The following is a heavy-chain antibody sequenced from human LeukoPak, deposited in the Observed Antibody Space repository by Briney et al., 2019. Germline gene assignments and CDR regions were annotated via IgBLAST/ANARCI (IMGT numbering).Heavy chain of an antibody. Sequence: GGSLRLSCATSGFTFSSYAMSWVRQAPGKGLEWVSGIGASGGSTYYADSVKGRFTISRDNSKNTLYLQMNSLRAEDTAVYYCAKESFGVVGRKWFDPWGQGTLVTVSS. D-gene: IGHD2-2*01. CDR1: GFTFSSYA. CDR3: AKESFGVVGRKWFDP. V-gene: IGHV3-23*01. J-gene: IGHJ5*02. CDR2: IGASGGST.